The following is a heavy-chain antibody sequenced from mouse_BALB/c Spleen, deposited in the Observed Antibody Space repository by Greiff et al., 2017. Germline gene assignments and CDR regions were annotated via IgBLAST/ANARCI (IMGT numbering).Heavy chain of an antibody. CDR3: ARVYDGYPYYAMDY. J-gene: IGHJ4*01. CDR2: ISSGSSTI. Sequence: EVQRVESGGGLVQPGGSRKLSCAASGFTFSSFGMHWVRQAPEKGLEWVAYISSGSSTIYYADTVKGRFTISRDNPKNTLFLQMTSLRSEDTAMYYCARVYDGYPYYAMDYWGQGTSVTGSS. V-gene: IGHV5-17*02. CDR1: GFTFSSFG. D-gene: IGHD2-3*01.